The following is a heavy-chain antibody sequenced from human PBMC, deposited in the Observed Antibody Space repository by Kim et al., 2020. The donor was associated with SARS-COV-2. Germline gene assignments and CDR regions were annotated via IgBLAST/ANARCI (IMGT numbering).Heavy chain of an antibody. CDR3: AKAPGHSTGVDFDP. J-gene: IGHJ5*02. V-gene: IGHV3-66*02. CDR1: GFIVSNNF. Sequence: GGSLRLSCAASGFIVSNNFMTWVRQAPGKGLEWVAGIHSGGTTYYADSVKGRFTISRDNSKKTLFLQMNTLRAEDTAVYHCAKAPGHSTGVDFDPWGQGILVTVAS. D-gene: IGHD5-12*01. CDR2: IHSGGTT.